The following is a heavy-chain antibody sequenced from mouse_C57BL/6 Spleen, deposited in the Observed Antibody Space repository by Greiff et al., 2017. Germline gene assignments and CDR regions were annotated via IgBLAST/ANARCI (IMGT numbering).Heavy chain of an antibody. CDR2: IRNKANGYTT. CDR1: GFTFTDYY. D-gene: IGHD4-1*01. V-gene: IGHV7-3*01. Sequence: EVHLVESGGGLVQPGGSLSLSCAASGFTFTDYYMSWVRQPPGKALEWLGFIRNKANGYTTEYSASVKGRFTISRDNSQSILYLQMNALRAEDSATYYCARHPSWDWFAYWGQGTLVTVSA. CDR3: ARHPSWDWFAY. J-gene: IGHJ3*01.